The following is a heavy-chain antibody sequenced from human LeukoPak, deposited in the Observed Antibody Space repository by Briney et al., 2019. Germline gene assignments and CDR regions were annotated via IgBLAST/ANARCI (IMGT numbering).Heavy chain of an antibody. CDR3: ARVMVYATLGTSDAFDI. J-gene: IGHJ3*02. CDR2: ISPSGGST. V-gene: IGHV1-46*01. CDR1: GYTFTSNY. D-gene: IGHD2-8*01. Sequence: GASVKVSCKAFGYTFTSNYMHWVRQAPGQGPEWMGVISPSGGSTTYAQKFQGRVTLTRDMSTSTDYLELSSLRSDDTAVYYCARVMVYATLGTSDAFDIWGQGTMVTVSS.